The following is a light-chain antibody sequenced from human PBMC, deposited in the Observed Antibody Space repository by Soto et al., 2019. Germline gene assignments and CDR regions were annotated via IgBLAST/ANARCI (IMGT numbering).Light chain of an antibody. CDR3: HQYYNIPYS. J-gene: IGKJ2*03. V-gene: IGKV4-1*01. CDR1: QSLFFGSKNKDY. Sequence: DIVMTQSPDSLAVSLGERATINCKSSQSLFFGSKNKDYLAWYQHKPGQPPKLLFYWSTTRQSGVPDRFSGSGSGTDLTLTISSLQAEDVSVYYCHQYYNIPYSFGQGTKLQIK. CDR2: WST.